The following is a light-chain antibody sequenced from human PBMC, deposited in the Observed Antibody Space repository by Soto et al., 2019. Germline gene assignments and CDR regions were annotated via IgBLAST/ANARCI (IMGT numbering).Light chain of an antibody. CDR2: GAS. CDR3: QQYGSSPPYT. CDR1: QSVSSSY. Sequence: EIVLTQSPGTLSLSPGERATLSCRASQSVSSSYLAWYQQKPGQAPRLLIYGASSRATGIPDRFSGSGPGTDFTLTISRLEPEDFVVYYCQQYGSSPPYTFGQGTKLEIK. J-gene: IGKJ2*01. V-gene: IGKV3-20*01.